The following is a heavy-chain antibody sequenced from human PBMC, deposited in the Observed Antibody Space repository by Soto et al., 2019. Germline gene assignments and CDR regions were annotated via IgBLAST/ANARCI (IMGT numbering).Heavy chain of an antibody. Sequence: PGGSLRLSCAASGFTFSDYYMSWIRQAPGKGLEWVSYISSSGSTIYYADSVKGRFTISRDNAKNSLYLQMNSLRAEDTAVYYCARDMWPYDSSSWPYYFDYRGQGTLVTVSS. J-gene: IGHJ4*02. V-gene: IGHV3-11*01. CDR2: ISSSGSTI. CDR3: ARDMWPYDSSSWPYYFDY. CDR1: GFTFSDYY. D-gene: IGHD6-13*01.